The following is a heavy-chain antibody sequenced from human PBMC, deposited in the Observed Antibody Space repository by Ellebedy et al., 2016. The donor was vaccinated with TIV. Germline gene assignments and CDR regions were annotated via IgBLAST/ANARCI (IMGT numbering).Heavy chain of an antibody. D-gene: IGHD4-17*01. CDR1: GFTFSSYT. Sequence: PGGSLRLSCTVSGFTFSSYTMNWVRQAPGKGLEWVSYISNGSSTIYYTASVKGRFTISRDNAKNSLYLEMNSLRAEDTAVYYCTRGYGFFEYWGRGTLVTVSS. V-gene: IGHV3-48*04. J-gene: IGHJ4*02. CDR2: ISNGSSTI. CDR3: TRGYGFFEY.